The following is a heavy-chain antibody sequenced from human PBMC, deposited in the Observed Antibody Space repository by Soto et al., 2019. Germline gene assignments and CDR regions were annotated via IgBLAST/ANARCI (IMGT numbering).Heavy chain of an antibody. V-gene: IGHV4-39*01. CDR1: GGSISSSSYY. CDR3: ARLYSGYFDPPYFDY. J-gene: IGHJ4*02. D-gene: IGHD5-12*01. Sequence: QLQLQESGPGLVKPSETLSLTCTVSGGSISSSSYYWGWVRQPPGKGLEWIGIIYYSGSTYYNPPINSRVTIAVDTSKNQFALQLSSVTAADTAVYYCARLYSGYFDPPYFDYWGQGTLVTVSS. CDR2: IYYSGST.